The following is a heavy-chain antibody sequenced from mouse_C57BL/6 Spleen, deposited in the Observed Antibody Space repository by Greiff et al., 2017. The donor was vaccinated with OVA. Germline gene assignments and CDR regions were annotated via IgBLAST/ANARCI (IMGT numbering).Heavy chain of an antibody. CDR2: IDPSDSYT. J-gene: IGHJ2*01. CDR3: ARFYGYDVWYFDY. V-gene: IGHV1-69*01. Sequence: VQLQQPGAELVMPGASVKLSCKASGYTFTRYWMHWVKQRPGQGLEWIGEIDPSDSYTNYNQKFKGKSTLTVDKSSSTAYMQLSSLTSEDSAVYYCARFYGYDVWYFDYWGQGTTLTVSS. D-gene: IGHD2-2*01. CDR1: GYTFTRYW.